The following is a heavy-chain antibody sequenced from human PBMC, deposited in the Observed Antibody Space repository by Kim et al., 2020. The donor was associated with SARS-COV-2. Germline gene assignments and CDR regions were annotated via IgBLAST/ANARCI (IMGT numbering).Heavy chain of an antibody. J-gene: IGHJ3*02. V-gene: IGHV3-73*01. D-gene: IGHD6-13*01. CDR3: TRVPPYSNSWWDAFDI. CDR2: IRSKANSYAT. Sequence: GGSLRLSCAAYGFTFSDSAMYWVRQASGKGLEWVGRIRSKANSYATAYDVSVKGRFIISRDDSKNTAYLQMNSLKTEDTAIYYCTRVPPYSNSWWDAFDIWGQGTMVTVSS. CDR1: GFTFSDSA.